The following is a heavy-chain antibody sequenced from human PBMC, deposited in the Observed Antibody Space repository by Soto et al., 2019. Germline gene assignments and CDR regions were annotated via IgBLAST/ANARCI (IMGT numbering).Heavy chain of an antibody. D-gene: IGHD4-17*01. CDR2: IYYTGTT. Sequence: SQTLSLTCTVSGGSISSYYWSWIRQPPGEGLEWIGYIYYTGTTNYNPSLKSRVTISVDTSKNQFSLKLSSVTTADTAVYYCKKLPWADYGGIFDPWGQGTLVTVSS. J-gene: IGHJ5*02. CDR1: GGSISSYY. V-gene: IGHV4-59*01. CDR3: KKLPWADYGGIFDP.